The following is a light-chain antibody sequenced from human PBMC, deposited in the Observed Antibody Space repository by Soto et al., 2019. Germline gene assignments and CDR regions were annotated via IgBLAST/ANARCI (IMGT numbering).Light chain of an antibody. Sequence: DIKMTQSPSSLSASVGDGVTITCRASQSISSYLNWYQQRPGKAPKLLIYAAFSLQSGVPSRFSGSGSGTDFTLTITSLQPEDVATYYCQQSYSTLLTFGGGTKVEIK. V-gene: IGKV1-39*01. CDR3: QQSYSTLLT. CDR1: QSISSY. CDR2: AAF. J-gene: IGKJ4*01.